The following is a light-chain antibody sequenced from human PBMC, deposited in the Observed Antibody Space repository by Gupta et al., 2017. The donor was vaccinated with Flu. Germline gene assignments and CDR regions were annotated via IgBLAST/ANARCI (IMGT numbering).Light chain of an antibody. J-gene: IGLJ2*01. Sequence: SYELTQPPSVSVSPGQKARFTCSGNTLSNQYTYWYQQKPGQTPVLIIFKDTERPSGIPERFSGSNSGTTVTLTISGVQAEDEAAYYCQSADNSGSFVIFGGGTRLTV. CDR1: TLSNQY. V-gene: IGLV3-25*03. CDR2: KDT. CDR3: QSADNSGSFVI.